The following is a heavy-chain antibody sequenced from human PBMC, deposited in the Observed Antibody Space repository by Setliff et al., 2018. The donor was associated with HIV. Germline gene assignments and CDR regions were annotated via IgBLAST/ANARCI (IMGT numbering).Heavy chain of an antibody. V-gene: IGHV3-21*01. Sequence: WIRQPPGKGLEWVSSIDIGRGDIFYADSVQGRFITFRDNAKNSLYLQMDSLRAEDTAVYYCARESYNYGYNDWGQGTLVTVSS. D-gene: IGHD5-18*01. CDR3: ARESYNYGYND. J-gene: IGHJ4*02. CDR2: IDIGRGDI.